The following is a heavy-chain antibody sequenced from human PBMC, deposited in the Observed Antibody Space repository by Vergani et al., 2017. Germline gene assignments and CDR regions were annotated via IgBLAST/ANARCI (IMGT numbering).Heavy chain of an antibody. CDR2: IYHSGGA. V-gene: IGHV4-39*01. D-gene: IGHD3-9*01. CDR1: GGSITSSSYY. Sequence: QLHLQESGPGLVKPSETLSLTCTVSGGSITSSSYYWGWIRQPPGKGLEWIGNIYHSGGAYYNPSLKGRVTISVDTSNNQFSLEVTSVTAADTAIYCCARTESFILRYFHWALWGQGTLVTVSS. J-gene: IGHJ4*02. CDR3: ARTESFILRYFHWAL.